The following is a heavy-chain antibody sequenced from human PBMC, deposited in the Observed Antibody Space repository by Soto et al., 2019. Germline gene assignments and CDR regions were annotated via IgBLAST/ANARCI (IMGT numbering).Heavy chain of an antibody. CDR3: ARVASDYLYYYYYYMDV. V-gene: IGHV3-33*01. CDR1: GFTFSSYG. J-gene: IGHJ6*03. Sequence: QVQLVESGGGVAQPGRSLRLSCAASGFTFSSYGMHWVRQAPGKGLEWVAVIWYDGSNKYYADSVKGRFTISRDNSKNTLYLQMNSLRAEDTAVYYCARVASDYLYYYYYYMDVWGKGTTVTVSS. CDR2: IWYDGSNK. D-gene: IGHD4-17*01.